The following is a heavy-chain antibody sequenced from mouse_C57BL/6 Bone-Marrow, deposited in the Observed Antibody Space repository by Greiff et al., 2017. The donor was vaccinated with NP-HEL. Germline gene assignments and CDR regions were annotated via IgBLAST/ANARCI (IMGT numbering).Heavy chain of an antibody. CDR1: GFTFSSYA. D-gene: IGHD2-3*01. J-gene: IGHJ1*03. CDR3: ASLYDGYYHWYFDV. Sequence: EVKLVESGGGLVKPGGSLKLSCAASGFTFSSYAMSWVRQTPEKRLEWVATISDGGSYTYYPDNVKGRFTISRDNAKNNLYLQMSHLKSEDTAMYYCASLYDGYYHWYFDVWGTGTTVTVSS. V-gene: IGHV5-4*03. CDR2: ISDGGSYT.